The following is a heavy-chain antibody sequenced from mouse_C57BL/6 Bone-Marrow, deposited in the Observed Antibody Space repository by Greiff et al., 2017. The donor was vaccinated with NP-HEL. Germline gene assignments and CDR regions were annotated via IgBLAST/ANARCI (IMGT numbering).Heavy chain of an antibody. D-gene: IGHD2-5*01. CDR3: AGGYSNYGAWFAY. Sequence: EVKLQESGPGLVKPSQSLSLTCSVTGYSITSGYYWNWIRQFPGNKLEWMGYISYDGSNNYNPSLKNRISITRDTSKNQFFLKLNSVTTEDTATYYCAGGYSNYGAWFAYWGQGTLVTVSA. V-gene: IGHV3-6*01. J-gene: IGHJ3*01. CDR2: ISYDGSN. CDR1: GYSITSGYY.